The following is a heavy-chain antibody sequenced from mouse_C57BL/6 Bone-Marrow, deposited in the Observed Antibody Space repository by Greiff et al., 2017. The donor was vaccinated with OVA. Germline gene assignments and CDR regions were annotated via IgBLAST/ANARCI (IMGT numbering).Heavy chain of an antibody. V-gene: IGHV5-9*01. J-gene: IGHJ4*01. CDR1: GFTFSSYT. D-gene: IGHD2-2*01. CDR3: ARQDYGYDGTHYYAMDY. CDR2: ISGGGGNT. Sequence: EVQRVESGGGLVKPGGSLKLSCAASGFTFSSYTMSWVRQTPEKRLEWVATISGGGGNTYYPDSVKGRFTISRDNAKNTLYLQMSSLRSEDTALYYCARQDYGYDGTHYYAMDYWGQGTSVTVSS.